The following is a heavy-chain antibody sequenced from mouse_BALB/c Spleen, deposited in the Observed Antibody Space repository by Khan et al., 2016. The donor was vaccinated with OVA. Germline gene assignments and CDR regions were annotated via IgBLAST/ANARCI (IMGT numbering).Heavy chain of an antibody. CDR1: GYTFTNFG. D-gene: IGHD2-10*01. J-gene: IGHJ4*01. CDR2: INTYTGEP. Sequence: QIQLVQSGPELKKPGETVKISCKASGYTFTNFGINWVKHALGKGLKWMGWINTYTGEPTYADDFKGRFAFSLETSASTAYLQISNLKNEDTATYCCARPPYFSYVMVYWGQGTSVTVSS. V-gene: IGHV9-3-1*01. CDR3: ARPPYFSYVMVY.